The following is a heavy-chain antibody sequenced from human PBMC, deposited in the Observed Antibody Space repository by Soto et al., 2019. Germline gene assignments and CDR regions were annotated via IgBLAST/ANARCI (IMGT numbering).Heavy chain of an antibody. V-gene: IGHV4-59*08. CDR2: IYYSGST. CDR1: GGSISSYY. J-gene: IGHJ4*02. D-gene: IGHD1-1*01. CDR3: ARRYGYSFDY. Sequence: QVQLQESGPGLVKPSETLSLTCTVSGGSISSYYWSWIRQPPGKGLEWIGYIYYSGSTNYNPSLXSRVPIXXDTSKNQFSLKLRSVTAADTAVYYCARRYGYSFDYWGQGTLVTVSS.